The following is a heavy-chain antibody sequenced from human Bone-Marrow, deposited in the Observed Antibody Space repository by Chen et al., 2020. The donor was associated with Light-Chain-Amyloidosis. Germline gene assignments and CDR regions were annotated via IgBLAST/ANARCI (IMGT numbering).Heavy chain of an antibody. CDR2: IYPDDSDA. V-gene: IGHV5-51*01. CDR3: ARRRDGYNFDY. D-gene: IGHD5-12*01. CDR1: GYTFPNYW. J-gene: IGHJ4*02. Sequence: EVKKPGESLKISCKGSGYTFPNYWIGWVRQMPGKGLEWMGVIYPDDSDARYSPSFEGQVTISADKFITTAYLQWRSLKASDTAMYYCARRRDGYNFDYWGQGTLVTVSS.